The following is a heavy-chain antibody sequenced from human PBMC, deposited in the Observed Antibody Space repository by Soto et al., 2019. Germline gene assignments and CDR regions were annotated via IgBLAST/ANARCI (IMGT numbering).Heavy chain of an antibody. D-gene: IGHD6-13*01. CDR2: ICYSGST. J-gene: IGHJ4*02. CDR3: AAGPNLYFFDY. Sequence: SETLSLTCTVSGGSISSGGHCWTWIRQHPGKDLEWIGNICYSGSTYYSPSLKNRLTISIDTSKNQFSLKLTSVTAADTAVYYCAAGPNLYFFDYWGQGVLVTVSS. V-gene: IGHV4-31*03. CDR1: GGSISSGGHC.